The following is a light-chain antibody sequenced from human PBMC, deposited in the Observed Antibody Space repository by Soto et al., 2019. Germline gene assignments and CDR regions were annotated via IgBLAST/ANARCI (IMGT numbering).Light chain of an antibody. CDR1: QGINNF. CDR3: QQFTTYPRT. V-gene: IGKV1-9*01. J-gene: IGKJ1*01. Sequence: DIQLTQSPSFLSASVGDRVTITCRASQGINNFLAWYQQKPGKAPKLLIFAASTLQSGVPSRFSGSGSGTDFSLTISSLQPEDFAIYYCQQFTTYPRTFGQGTTVELK. CDR2: AAS.